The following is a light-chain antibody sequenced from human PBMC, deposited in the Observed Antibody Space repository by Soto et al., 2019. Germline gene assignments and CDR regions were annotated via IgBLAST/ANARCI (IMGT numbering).Light chain of an antibody. J-gene: IGLJ1*01. CDR1: SSYVGSYNL. CDR2: EGS. CDR3: CSYAGRSTYV. V-gene: IGLV2-23*01. Sequence: ALPQPASVSGSPGPPITISCTGTSSYVGSYNLVSWYQQHPGKAPKLMIYEGSKRPSGVSNRFSGSKSGNTASLTISGLQAEDEADSYCCSYAGRSTYVFGTGTKVTVL.